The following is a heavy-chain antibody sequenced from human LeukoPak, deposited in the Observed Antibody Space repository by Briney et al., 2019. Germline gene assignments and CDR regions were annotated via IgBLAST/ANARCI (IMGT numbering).Heavy chain of an antibody. CDR1: GGSFSGYY. J-gene: IGHJ5*02. Sequence: SETLSLTCAVYGGSFSGYYWSWIRQPPGKGLEWIGEINHSGRTNYNPSLKSRVTISVDTSKNQFSLKLSSVTAADTAVYYCARDGYSSGQNWFDPWGQGTLVTVSS. CDR2: INHSGRT. D-gene: IGHD6-19*01. CDR3: ARDGYSSGQNWFDP. V-gene: IGHV4-34*01.